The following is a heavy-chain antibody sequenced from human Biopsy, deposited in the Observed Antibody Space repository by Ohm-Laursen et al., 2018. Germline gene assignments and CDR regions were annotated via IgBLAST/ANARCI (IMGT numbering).Heavy chain of an antibody. J-gene: IGHJ4*02. CDR3: ARGGFFAYSTFDY. V-gene: IGHV3-74*01. Sequence: SLRLSCAASGFTFSNYYMHWVRHAPGKGLLWVSRFKRDGTTTDYAESVKGRFTISRDNAKNTLYLQMNSLRAEDTAVYYCARGGFFAYSTFDYWGQGALVTVSS. D-gene: IGHD4-11*01. CDR1: GFTFSNYY. CDR2: FKRDGTTT.